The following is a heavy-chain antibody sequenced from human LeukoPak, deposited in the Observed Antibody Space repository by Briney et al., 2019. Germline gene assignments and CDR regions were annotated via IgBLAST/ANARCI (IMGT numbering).Heavy chain of an antibody. V-gene: IGHV3-30-3*01. J-gene: IGHJ4*02. CDR1: GFTFRNYV. Sequence: GGSLGLSCAASGFTFRNYVIHWVRQAPGKGLEWVAVTSSDLNVKLYADSVKGRFTISRDNSRSTLYLQMNSLRPEDTAIYFCAREGYYGSGSPPSLYFDYWGQGTLVTVSS. CDR2: TSSDLNVK. CDR3: AREGYYGSGSPPSLYFDY. D-gene: IGHD3-10*01.